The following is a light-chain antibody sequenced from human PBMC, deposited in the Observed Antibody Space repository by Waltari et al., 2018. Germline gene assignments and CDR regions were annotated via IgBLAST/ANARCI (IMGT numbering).Light chain of an antibody. V-gene: IGLV2-14*03. CDR1: SSDVGGYNY. J-gene: IGLJ2*01. CDR3: SSFTGSSTLV. Sequence: QSALTQPASVSGSPGQSITISCTGTSSDVGGYNYVSWYQQHPGRAPKVMIYDVSNRPSGVSNRFPGSKSGNTASLTISGLQAEDEADYYCSSFTGSSTLVFGGGTKLTVL. CDR2: DVS.